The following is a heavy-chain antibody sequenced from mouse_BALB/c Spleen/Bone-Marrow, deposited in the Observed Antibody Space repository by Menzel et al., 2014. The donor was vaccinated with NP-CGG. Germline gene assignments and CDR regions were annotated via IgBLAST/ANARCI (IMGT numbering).Heavy chain of an antibody. CDR2: IHPCDCEN. Sequence: VQLQQSGTEVVRPGASVKLSCKASVYSFTTYWMNWVKQRPGQGLEWIGMIHPCDCENRLNQMFKDKATLTVDKSSSTAYMQLNSPTSEDSAVYYCAREKVYYGISWFAYWGQGTLVTVSA. CDR3: AREKVYYGISWFAY. V-gene: IGHV1-61*01. J-gene: IGHJ3*01. D-gene: IGHD2-1*01. CDR1: VYSFTTYW.